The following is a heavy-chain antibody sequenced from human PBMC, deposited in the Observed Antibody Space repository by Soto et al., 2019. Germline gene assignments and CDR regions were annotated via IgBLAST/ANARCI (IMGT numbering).Heavy chain of an antibody. V-gene: IGHV3-30*18. J-gene: IGHJ4*02. CDR2: ISYDGSNK. Sequence: GGSLRLSCAASGFTFSSYGMHWVRQAPGKGLEWVAVISYDGSNKYYADSVKGRFTISRDNSKNTLYLQMNSLRAEDTAVYYREKTHRRVYCRGGICSYLANGGQETLVPVSS. CDR3: EKTHRRVYCRGGICSYLAN. CDR1: GFTFSSYG. D-gene: IGHD2-15*01.